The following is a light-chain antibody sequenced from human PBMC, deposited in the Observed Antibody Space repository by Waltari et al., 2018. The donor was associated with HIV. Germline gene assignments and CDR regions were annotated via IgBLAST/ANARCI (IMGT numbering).Light chain of an antibody. CDR2: DAS. CDR3: QQDNSFPHP. J-gene: IGKJ2*01. Sequence: DIQLTQSPSSLSASVGDGVTITCRATQFISTSLAWYQQRPNRAPKLLIFDASRLQSGAPSRFSGRGSGTQFTLTINSLQPEAVATYYCQQDNSFPHPFGQGT. V-gene: IGKV1-12*01. CDR1: QFISTS.